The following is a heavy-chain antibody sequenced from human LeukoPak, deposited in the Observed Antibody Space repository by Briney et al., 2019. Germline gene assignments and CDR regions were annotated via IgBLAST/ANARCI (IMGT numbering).Heavy chain of an antibody. CDR1: GYTLSSYA. CDR3: AKAPVTTCRGAFCYPFDY. J-gene: IGHJ4*02. CDR2: ISDTGNT. Sequence: SGGSLTLSCAASGYTLSSYAMSWVRQAPGKGLEWVSAISDTGNTYHADSVKGRFTISRDSSKNTLFLQMYRLRPEDAAVYYCAKAPVTTCRGAFCYPFDYWGLGTLVTVSS. V-gene: IGHV3-23*01. D-gene: IGHD2-15*01.